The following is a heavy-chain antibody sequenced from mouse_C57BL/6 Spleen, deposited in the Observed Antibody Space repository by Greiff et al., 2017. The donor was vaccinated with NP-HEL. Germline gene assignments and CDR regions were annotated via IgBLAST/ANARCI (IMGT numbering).Heavy chain of an antibody. J-gene: IGHJ3*01. CDR3: ARGGDYDGGAWFAY. V-gene: IGHV3-6*01. CDR1: GYSITSGYY. Sequence: DVKLQESGPGLVKPSQSLSLTCSVTGYSITSGYYWNWIRQFPGNKLEWMGYISYDGSNNYNPSLKNRISITRDTSKKQFFLKLNSVTTEDTATYYCARGGDYDGGAWFAYWGQGTLVTVSA. CDR2: ISYDGSN. D-gene: IGHD2-4*01.